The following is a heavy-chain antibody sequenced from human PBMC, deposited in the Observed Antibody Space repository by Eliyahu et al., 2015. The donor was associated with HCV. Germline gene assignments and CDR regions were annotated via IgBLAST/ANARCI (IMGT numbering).Heavy chain of an antibody. J-gene: IGHJ6*02. CDR2: ISGSGGST. D-gene: IGHD3-16*01. V-gene: IGHV3-23*01. Sequence: EVQLLESGGGLVQPGGSXRLSCAAXGFXXXXYAMSWVRQAPGKGLEWVSAISGSGGSTYYADSVKGRFTISRDNSKNTLYLQMNSLRAEDTAVYYCAKDQDDYIWGRHGGMDVWGQGTTVTVSS. CDR1: GFXXXXYA. CDR3: AKDQDDYIWGRHGGMDV.